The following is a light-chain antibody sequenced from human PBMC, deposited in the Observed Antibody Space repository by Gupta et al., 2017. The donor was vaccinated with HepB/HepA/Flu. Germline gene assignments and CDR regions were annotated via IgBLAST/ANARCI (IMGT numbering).Light chain of an antibody. Sequence: VLTQSTSISGTPGQRVTISCSGSSSNVGSNNVNWYQQLPGTAPKLLIYYNDERPSGGPDRISGSKSGTSASLAISGLQSEDEADYYCAAWDTSLNAVVFGGGTKLTVL. CDR3: AAWDTSLNAVV. J-gene: IGLJ2*01. CDR2: YND. V-gene: IGLV1-44*01. CDR1: SSNVGSNN.